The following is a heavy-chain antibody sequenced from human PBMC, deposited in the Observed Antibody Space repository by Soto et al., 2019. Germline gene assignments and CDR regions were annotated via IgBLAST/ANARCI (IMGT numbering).Heavy chain of an antibody. J-gene: IGHJ4*02. Sequence: SRESLKISCKGSGYSFTSYWISWVRQMPGKGLEWMGRIDPSDSYTNYSPSFQGHVTISADKSISTAYLQWSSLKASDTAMYYCARQPYSSNPSDYWGQGTLVTVSS. V-gene: IGHV5-10-1*01. D-gene: IGHD6-13*01. CDR1: GYSFTSYW. CDR3: ARQPYSSNPSDY. CDR2: IDPSDSYT.